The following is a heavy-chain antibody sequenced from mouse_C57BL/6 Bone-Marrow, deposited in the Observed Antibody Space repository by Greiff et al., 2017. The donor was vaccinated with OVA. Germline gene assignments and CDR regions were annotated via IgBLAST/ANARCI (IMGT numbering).Heavy chain of an antibody. D-gene: IGHD4-1*01. CDR3: ARGRNWDWYFDV. Sequence: VQLQQSGAELVRPGTSVKMSCKASGYTFTNYWIGWAKQRPGQGLEWIGDIYPGGGYTNYNEKFKGKATLTADKSSSTAYMQFSSLTSEDSAIYYCARGRNWDWYFDVWGTGTTVTVSS. CDR1: GYTFTNYW. CDR2: IYPGGGYT. J-gene: IGHJ1*03. V-gene: IGHV1-63*01.